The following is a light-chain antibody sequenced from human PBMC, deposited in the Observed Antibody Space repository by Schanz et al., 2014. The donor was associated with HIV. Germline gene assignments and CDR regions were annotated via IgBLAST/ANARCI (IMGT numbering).Light chain of an antibody. J-gene: IGLJ2*01. Sequence: QSVLTQPPSASGTPGQRVTISCSGGSSNIGSNAVSWYQQLPGTAPKLLIQADIQRPSGVPDRFSGSKSGTSASLAISGLQSEDEADYYCAAWDDSLRGPVFGGGTKLTVL. CDR3: AAWDDSLRGPV. CDR1: SSNIGSNA. V-gene: IGLV1-44*01. CDR2: ADI.